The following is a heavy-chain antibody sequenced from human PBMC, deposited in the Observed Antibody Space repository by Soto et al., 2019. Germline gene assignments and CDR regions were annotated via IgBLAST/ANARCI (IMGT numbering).Heavy chain of an antibody. CDR2: INHSGST. Sequence: QVQLQQWGAGLVRPSETLSLTCAVYGGSFSGHYWTWIRQPPGKGLEWIGDINHSGSTNYNSSLKSRVTISVDTSNNQLSLKLRSVTAADTAVYYCAREEVPQWFTRGYYGMDVWGQGTTVTVSS. V-gene: IGHV4-34*01. CDR3: AREEVPQWFTRGYYGMDV. J-gene: IGHJ6*02. CDR1: GGSFSGHY. D-gene: IGHD2-2*01.